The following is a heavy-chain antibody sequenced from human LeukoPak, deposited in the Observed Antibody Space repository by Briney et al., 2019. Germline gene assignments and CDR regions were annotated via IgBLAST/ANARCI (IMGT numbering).Heavy chain of an antibody. CDR1: GFTFSSYA. D-gene: IGHD4-23*01. J-gene: IGHJ4*02. V-gene: IGHV3-23*01. CDR2: ISGSGGST. Sequence: GGPLRFSCEASGFTFSSYAMSWVRKAQGKGLEWVSAISGSGGSTYYADSVKGRFTISRDNSKNTLYLQMNSLRAEDTAVYYCAKDRGGNSRAFDYWGQGTLVTVSS. CDR3: AKDRGGNSRAFDY.